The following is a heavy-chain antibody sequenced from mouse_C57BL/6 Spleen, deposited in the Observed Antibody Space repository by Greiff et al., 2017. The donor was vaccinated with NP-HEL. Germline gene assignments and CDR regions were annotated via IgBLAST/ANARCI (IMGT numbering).Heavy chain of an antibody. J-gene: IGHJ1*03. Sequence: QVQLQQSGAELVKPGASVKISCKASGYAFSSYWMNWVKQRPGKGLEWIGQIYPGDGDTNYNGKFKGKATLTADKSSSTAYMQLSSLTSEDSAVYFGARSHYYGSSYGYFDGWGTGTTVTVSS. D-gene: IGHD1-1*01. V-gene: IGHV1-80*01. CDR1: GYAFSSYW. CDR2: IYPGDGDT. CDR3: ARSHYYGSSYGYFDG.